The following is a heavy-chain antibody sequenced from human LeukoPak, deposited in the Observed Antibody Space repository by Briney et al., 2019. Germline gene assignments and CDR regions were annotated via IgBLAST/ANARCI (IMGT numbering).Heavy chain of an antibody. CDR1: GFSLSTSGVG. CDR3: AHIVYKDSSGWSSGVDY. Sequence: SGPTLVNPTQTLTLTCTFSGFSLSTSGVGVGWIRQPPGKALEWLALIYWDDDKRYSPSLKSRLTITKDTSKNQVVLTMTNMDPVDTATYYCAHIVYKDSSGWSSGVDYWGQGTLVTVSS. J-gene: IGHJ4*02. CDR2: IYWDDDK. V-gene: IGHV2-5*02. D-gene: IGHD6-19*01.